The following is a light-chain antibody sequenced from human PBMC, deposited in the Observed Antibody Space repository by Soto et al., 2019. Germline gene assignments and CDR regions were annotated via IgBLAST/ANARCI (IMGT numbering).Light chain of an antibody. V-gene: IGKV3-20*01. J-gene: IGKJ1*01. CDR2: GAS. Sequence: ENVLTQSPGTLSLSPGERATLSCRASQSVGSYLGWYQKKAGPAPRLLIYGASNRATGIPDRFSGSGSGTDFTLTISRLEPEDFAVYYCQHYGGPPPWTFGQGTKVEIK. CDR1: QSVGSY. CDR3: QHYGGPPPWT.